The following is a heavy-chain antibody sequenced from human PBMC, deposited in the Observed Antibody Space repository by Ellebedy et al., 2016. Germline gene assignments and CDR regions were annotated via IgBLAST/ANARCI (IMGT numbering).Heavy chain of an antibody. D-gene: IGHD2-2*01. V-gene: IGHV3-48*02. J-gene: IGHJ4*02. Sequence: GESLKISCAASGFSFSDYAMNWVRQAPGKGPEWVSYITSGSSSIYYADPVRGRFTISRDNAKKSVFLQMSSLRDEDTAIYYCASGSSTTWTYFDNWGQGTLVTVSS. CDR2: ITSGSSSI. CDR3: ASGSSTTWTYFDN. CDR1: GFSFSDYA.